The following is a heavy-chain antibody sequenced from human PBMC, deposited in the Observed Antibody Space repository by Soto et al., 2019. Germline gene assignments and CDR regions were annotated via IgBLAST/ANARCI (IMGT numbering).Heavy chain of an antibody. CDR3: AGAPMGPNWFDP. CDR2: IDSDGSTT. V-gene: IGHV3-74*01. J-gene: IGHJ5*02. CDR1: GFSFNNHW. Sequence: GGSLRLSCAASGFSFNNHWMHWVRQAPGKGLMWVSRIDSDGSTTSYADSVKGRFTISRDNAKDTLYLQMNSLRAEDTAVYFCAGAPMGPNWFDPWGQGTLVTVSS. D-gene: IGHD3-10*01.